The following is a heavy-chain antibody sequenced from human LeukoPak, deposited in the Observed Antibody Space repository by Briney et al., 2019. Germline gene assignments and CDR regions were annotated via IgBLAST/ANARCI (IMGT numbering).Heavy chain of an antibody. Sequence: ASVTVSCKASGYTFTIYGISWVRQAPGQGLEGMGWMSAYNGNTNYAQKLQGRVTMTTDTSPSTAYMELRSLRSDDTAVYYCARDEYSSSWYYAFDIWGQGTMVTVSS. V-gene: IGHV1-18*01. J-gene: IGHJ3*02. CDR2: MSAYNGNT. D-gene: IGHD6-13*01. CDR1: GYTFTIYG. CDR3: ARDEYSSSWYYAFDI.